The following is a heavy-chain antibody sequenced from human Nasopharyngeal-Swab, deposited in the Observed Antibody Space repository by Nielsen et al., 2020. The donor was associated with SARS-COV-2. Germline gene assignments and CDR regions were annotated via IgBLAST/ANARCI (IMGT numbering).Heavy chain of an antibody. J-gene: IGHJ4*02. CDR1: GYPFTSYD. D-gene: IGHD2-15*01. CDR3: ARDGTIYCSGCSCYYFDY. Sequence: ASVNVSCKASGYPFTSYDMHWVRQAPGQRLEWMGWLNAGNGNTKYSQKFQGRVTITRDTSASTAYMELSSLRSEDTAVYYCARDGTIYCSGCSCYYFDYWGQGTLVTVSS. V-gene: IGHV1-3*01. CDR2: LNAGNGNT.